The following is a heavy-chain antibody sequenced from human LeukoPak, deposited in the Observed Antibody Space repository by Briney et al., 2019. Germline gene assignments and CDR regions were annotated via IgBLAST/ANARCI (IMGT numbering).Heavy chain of an antibody. D-gene: IGHD6-13*01. J-gene: IGHJ5*02. CDR3: ARIGAAASYNWFDP. V-gene: IGHV4-34*01. CDR1: GGSFSGYY. Sequence: SETLSLTCAVYGGSFSGYYWSWIRQPPGKGLEWIGEINHSGSTNYNPSLKSRVTISVDTSKNQFSLKLSSVTAADTAVYYCARIGAAASYNWFDPWGQGTLVTVSS. CDR2: INHSGST.